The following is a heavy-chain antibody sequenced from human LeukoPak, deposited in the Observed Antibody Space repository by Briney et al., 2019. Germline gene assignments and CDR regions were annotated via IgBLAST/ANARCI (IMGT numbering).Heavy chain of an antibody. CDR3: ARDRTDGDILTGYYSGYGMDV. D-gene: IGHD3-9*01. CDR1: GGSISSYY. CDR2: IYYSGST. Sequence: SETLSLTCTVSGGSISSYYWSWIRQPPGKGLEWIGYIYYSGSTNYNPSLKSRVTISVDTSKNQFSLKLSSVTAADTAVYYCARDRTDGDILTGYYSGYGMDVWGQGTTVTVSS. V-gene: IGHV4-59*01. J-gene: IGHJ6*02.